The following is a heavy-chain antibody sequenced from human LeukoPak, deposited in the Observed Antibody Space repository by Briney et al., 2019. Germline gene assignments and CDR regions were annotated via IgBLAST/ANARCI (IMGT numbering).Heavy chain of an antibody. CDR1: GGTFSSYA. V-gene: IGHV1-69*01. Sequence: SVKVSCKASGGTFSSYAISWVRQAPGQGLEWMGGIIPIFGTANYAQKYQGRVTITADESTSTAYMELSSLRSEDTAVYYCARDNIWLGELAYYYYYGMDVWGQGTTVTVSS. J-gene: IGHJ6*02. CDR3: ARDNIWLGELAYYYYYGMDV. CDR2: IIPIFGTA. D-gene: IGHD3-10*01.